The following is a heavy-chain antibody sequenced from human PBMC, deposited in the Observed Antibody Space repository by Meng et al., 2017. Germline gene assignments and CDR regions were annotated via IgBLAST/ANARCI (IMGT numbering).Heavy chain of an antibody. J-gene: IGHJ4*02. D-gene: IGHD4-23*01. CDR1: GGTVSSHA. Sequence: QVEWMQSGADVRKPGSSVKVPCKASGGTVSSHAISWVRQAPGQGVEWMGGIIPIFGTENYAQKFQGRVTINADKSTSTAYMELSSLRSEDTAVYYCARGVGYGGNSLYFDYWGQGTLVTVSS. V-gene: IGHV1-69*06. CDR2: IIPIFGTE. CDR3: ARGVGYGGNSLYFDY.